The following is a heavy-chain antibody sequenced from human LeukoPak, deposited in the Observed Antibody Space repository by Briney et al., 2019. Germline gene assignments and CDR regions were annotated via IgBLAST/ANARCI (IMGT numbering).Heavy chain of an antibody. Sequence: ASVKVSCKASGYTFTSYGISWVRQAPGQGLEWMGWMNPNSGNTGYAQKFQGRVTITRNTSISTAYMELSSLRSEDTAVYYCARGSSSRRFYDFWSGEANAFDIWGQGTMVTVSS. D-gene: IGHD3-3*01. CDR1: GYTFTSYG. J-gene: IGHJ3*02. CDR3: ARGSSSRRFYDFWSGEANAFDI. V-gene: IGHV1-8*03. CDR2: MNPNSGNT.